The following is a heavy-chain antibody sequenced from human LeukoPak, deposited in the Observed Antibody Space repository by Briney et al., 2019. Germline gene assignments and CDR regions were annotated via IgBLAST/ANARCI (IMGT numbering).Heavy chain of an antibody. J-gene: IGHJ3*02. CDR2: INCDGGGT. V-gene: IGHV1-2*02. Sequence: GASVKVSCKASGYPFTGYYLHWVRRAPGQGPEWMGWINCDGGGTYYAQKFQGRVTITRDTSISTAYIELSGLTSDNTAVYYCTRTRSFDIWGQGTMVIVS. CDR1: GYPFTGYY. CDR3: TRTRSFDI.